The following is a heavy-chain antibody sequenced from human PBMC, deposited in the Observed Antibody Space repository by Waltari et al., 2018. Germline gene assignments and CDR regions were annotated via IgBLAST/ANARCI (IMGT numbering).Heavy chain of an antibody. CDR2: INAEGSTT. D-gene: IGHD1-7*01. CDR1: GFTFSNTW. V-gene: IGHV3-74*01. CDR3: ATAGNYRFDY. J-gene: IGHJ4*02. Sequence: EVQLVESGGGLVQPGGSLRLSCAGSGFTFSNTWIHWVRQAPGEGLVWLSRINAEGSTTDYANSVKGRFTISRDNAKNTLYLQMNSLRVEDTAVYYCATAGNYRFDYWGQGTLVTVSS.